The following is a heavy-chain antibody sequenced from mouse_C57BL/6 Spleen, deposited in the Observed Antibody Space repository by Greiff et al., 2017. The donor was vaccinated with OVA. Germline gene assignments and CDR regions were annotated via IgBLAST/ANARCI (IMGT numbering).Heavy chain of an antibody. V-gene: IGHV1-69*01. CDR3: ASKATDYYGSRDYAMDY. Sequence: QVQLQQPGAELVMPGASVKLSCKASGYTFTSYWMHWVKQRPGQGLEWIGEIDPSDSYTNYNQKFKGKSTLTVDKSSSTAYMQLSSLTSEDSAVYYCASKATDYYGSRDYAMDYWGQGTSVTVSS. CDR1: GYTFTSYW. CDR2: IDPSDSYT. J-gene: IGHJ4*01. D-gene: IGHD1-1*01.